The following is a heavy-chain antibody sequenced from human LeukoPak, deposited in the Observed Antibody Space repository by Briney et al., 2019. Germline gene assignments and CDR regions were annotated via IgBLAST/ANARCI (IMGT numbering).Heavy chain of an antibody. CDR3: ARDQRTYYYNY. Sequence: GGSLRLSCAASGFTFNTYDMNWVRQAPGKGLEWVSSISSSSSYIYYADSVKGRFTISRDNAKMSLYLQMNSLRADDTAVYYCARDQRTYYYNYWGQGTLVTVSS. CDR2: ISSSSSYI. V-gene: IGHV3-21*01. D-gene: IGHD3/OR15-3a*01. CDR1: GFTFNTYD. J-gene: IGHJ4*02.